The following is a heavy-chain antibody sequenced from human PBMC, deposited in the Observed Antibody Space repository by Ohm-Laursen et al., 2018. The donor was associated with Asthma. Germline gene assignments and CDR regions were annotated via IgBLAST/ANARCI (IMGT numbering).Heavy chain of an antibody. CDR2: IIPIFGTA. CDR3: AREREPGYRYGYYYGMDV. V-gene: IGHV1-69*13. J-gene: IGHJ6*02. Sequence: SVKVSCKASGGTFSSYAISWVRQAPGQGLEWMGGIIPIFGTANYAQKFQGRVTITADESTSTAYMELSSLRSEDTAVYYCAREREPGYRYGYYYGMDVWGQGTTVTVSS. CDR1: GGTFSSYA. D-gene: IGHD5-18*01.